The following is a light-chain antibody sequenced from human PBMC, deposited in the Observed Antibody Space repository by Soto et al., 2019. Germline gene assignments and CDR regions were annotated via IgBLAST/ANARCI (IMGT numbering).Light chain of an antibody. V-gene: IGKV3-11*01. CDR3: QQRRSWPPTWT. CDR1: QSVGTY. Sequence: VLTQSPATLSLSPGEGATLSCRASQSVGTYLAWYQQKPGQAPRLLIHEATNRATGIPARFSGSGSGTDFTLTISSLEPEDFAVYYCQQRRSWPPTWTFGQGTKVEIK. CDR2: EAT. J-gene: IGKJ1*01.